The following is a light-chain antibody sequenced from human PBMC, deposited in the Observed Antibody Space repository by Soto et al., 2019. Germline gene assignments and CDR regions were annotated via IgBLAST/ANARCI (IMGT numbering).Light chain of an antibody. J-gene: IGKJ1*01. CDR1: QSISSW. CDR3: QQYNSHSPART. Sequence: DIQMTQSPSTLSASVGDRVTITCRASQSISSWLAWYQQKPGKAPKLLIYDASSLESGVPSRFSGSGSGTEFTLTISSLQPDDFATYYCQQYNSHSPARTFGQGTKVDIK. CDR2: DAS. V-gene: IGKV1-5*01.